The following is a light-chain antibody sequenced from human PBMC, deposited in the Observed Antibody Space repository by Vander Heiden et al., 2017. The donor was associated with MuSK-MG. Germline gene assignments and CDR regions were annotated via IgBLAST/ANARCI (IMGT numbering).Light chain of an antibody. CDR2: GAS. Sequence: DNQMTQSPSSLSASVGDRVTITCRASQSIATYLNWYQQKPGKAPKLLIYGASSLQSGVPSRFSGSGSGTDFNITISSLQREDLASYYCQQSYRIPYTFGQGTKLEIK. CDR3: QQSYRIPYT. CDR1: QSIATY. J-gene: IGKJ2*01. V-gene: IGKV1-39*01.